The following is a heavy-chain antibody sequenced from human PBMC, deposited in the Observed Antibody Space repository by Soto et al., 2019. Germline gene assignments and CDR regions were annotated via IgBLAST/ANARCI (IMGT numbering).Heavy chain of an antibody. CDR1: GFTFSSYA. J-gene: IGHJ6*02. D-gene: IGHD1-26*01. Sequence: EVQLLESGGGLVQPGGSLRLSCAASGFTFSSYAMTWVRQAPGKGLEWVSGISGSSGSTNYGDSVKGRFIISRDNSKNTLYLQMNSLSADDTAVYYCAKGNLFVGATIFGMDVWGQGTTVTVS. CDR2: ISGSSGST. V-gene: IGHV3-23*01. CDR3: AKGNLFVGATIFGMDV.